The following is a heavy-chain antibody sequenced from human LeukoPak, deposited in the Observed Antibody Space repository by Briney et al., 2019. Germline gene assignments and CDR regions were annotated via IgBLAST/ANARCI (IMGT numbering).Heavy chain of an antibody. V-gene: IGHV3-23*01. CDR1: GFTFSSYA. CDR3: ARLPIVVPAAIGRGDY. CDR2: ISGSGGST. J-gene: IGHJ4*02. D-gene: IGHD2-2*02. Sequence: PGGSLRLSCAASGFTFSSYAMSWVRQAPGKGLEWVSAISGSGGSTYYADSVKGRFIISRDNSKNTLYLQMNSLRAEDTAVYYCARLPIVVPAAIGRGDYWGQGTLVTVSS.